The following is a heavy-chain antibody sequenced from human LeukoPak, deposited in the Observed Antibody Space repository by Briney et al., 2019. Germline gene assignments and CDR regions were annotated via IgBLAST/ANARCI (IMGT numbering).Heavy chain of an antibody. CDR2: IYTSGST. Sequence: GSLRLSCAASGFTFSSYSMNWVRQPAGKGLEWVGRIYTSGSTNFNPSLKSRVTISVDTSKNHFSLKLSSVTAADTAVYYCARESMVRGVIAVPGFDYWGQGTLVTVSS. D-gene: IGHD3-10*01. CDR3: ARESMVRGVIAVPGFDY. V-gene: IGHV4-4*07. J-gene: IGHJ4*02. CDR1: GFTFSSYS.